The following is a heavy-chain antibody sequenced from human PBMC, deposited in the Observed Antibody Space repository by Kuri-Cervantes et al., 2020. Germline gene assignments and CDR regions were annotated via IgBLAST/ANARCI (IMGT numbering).Heavy chain of an antibody. CDR1: GGSVSSDSYY. V-gene: IGHV4-61*01. CDR2: INYSGTT. J-gene: IGHJ4*02. CDR3: ARGSGSYYEARYYFDY. D-gene: IGHD1-26*01. Sequence: SETLSLTCTVSGGSVSSDSYYWSWIRQPPGKGLEWIGYINYSGTTNYNPSLKSRLTMSGDTSKNQFSLKLTSVTAADTAVYFCARGSGSYYEARYYFDYWGQGTLVTVSS.